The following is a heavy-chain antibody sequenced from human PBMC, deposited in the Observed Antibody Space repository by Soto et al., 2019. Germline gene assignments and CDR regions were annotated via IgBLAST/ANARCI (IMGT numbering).Heavy chain of an antibody. CDR2: IYYSGST. CDR1: GGSMSSYY. CDR3: ARQGGYSYGFSSGVAAYDY. D-gene: IGHD5-18*01. J-gene: IGHJ4*02. V-gene: IGHV4-59*08. Sequence: SXTLSLACTVSGGSMSSYYWSWIRQPPVNGLEWIGYIYYSGSTNYNPSLKSRVTISVDTSKNQFSLKLSSVTAADTAVYYCARQGGYSYGFSSGVAAYDYWGQGTLVTVSS.